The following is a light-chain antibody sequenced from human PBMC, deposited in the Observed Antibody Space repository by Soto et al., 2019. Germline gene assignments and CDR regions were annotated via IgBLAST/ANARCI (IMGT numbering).Light chain of an antibody. CDR1: QSVSSK. CDR2: GVS. CDR3: QQYGSSIT. V-gene: IGKV3-15*01. J-gene: IGKJ5*01. Sequence: EIVMTQSPATLSVSPGERATLSCRASQSVSSKLAWFQQKPGQAPSLLIYGVSTRATGVPVRFSGSGSGTDFTLTISRLEPEDFAVYYCQQYGSSITFGQGTRLEI.